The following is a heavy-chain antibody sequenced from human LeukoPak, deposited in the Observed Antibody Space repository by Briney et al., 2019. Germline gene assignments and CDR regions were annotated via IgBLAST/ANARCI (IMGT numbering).Heavy chain of an antibody. CDR1: GGSISSSNW. CDR3: ARATDYPWYFDY. CDR2: IHHSVNT. V-gene: IGHV4-4*02. D-gene: IGHD4-11*01. J-gene: IGHJ4*02. Sequence: SGTLSLTCAVSGGSISSSNWWSWVRQPPGKGLEWIAEIHHSVNTNYNPSLRSRVTISVDTSKNQFSLKLNSVTAADTAVYYCARATDYPWYFDYWGQGTLVTVSS.